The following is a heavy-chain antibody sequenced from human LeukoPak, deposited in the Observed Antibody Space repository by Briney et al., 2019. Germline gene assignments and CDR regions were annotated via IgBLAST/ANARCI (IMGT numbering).Heavy chain of an antibody. V-gene: IGHV4-4*07. Sequence: PSETLSLTCTVSGGSISSYYWSWIRQPAGKGLEWIGRIYTSGSTNYNPSLKSRVTMSVDTSKNQFSLRLSSVTAADTAVYYCARGGTVSKWELPYAFDIWGQGTMVTVSS. CDR2: IYTSGST. CDR3: ARGGTVSKWELPYAFDI. CDR1: GGSISSYY. D-gene: IGHD1-26*01. J-gene: IGHJ3*02.